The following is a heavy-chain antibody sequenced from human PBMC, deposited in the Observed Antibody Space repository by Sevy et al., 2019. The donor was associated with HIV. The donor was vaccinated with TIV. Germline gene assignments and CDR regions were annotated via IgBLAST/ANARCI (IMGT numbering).Heavy chain of an antibody. CDR1: GGSVSSGSYY. CDR3: ARVRGGYSGFGGFDY. Sequence: SETLSLTCTVSGGSVSSGSYYWSWIRQPPGKGLEWIGYIYYSGSTNHNPSLKRRVTISVDTSKNQFSLKLNSVTAADTDVYYCARVRGGYSGFGGFDYWGQGTLVTISS. D-gene: IGHD5-12*01. CDR2: IYYSGST. V-gene: IGHV4-61*01. J-gene: IGHJ4*02.